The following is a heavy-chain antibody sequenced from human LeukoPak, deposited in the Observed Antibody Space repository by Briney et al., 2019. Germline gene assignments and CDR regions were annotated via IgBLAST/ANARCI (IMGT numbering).Heavy chain of an antibody. CDR3: ARERMYSGSGSTYPYYDY. V-gene: IGHV3-7*01. CDR2: IRPDGSEK. D-gene: IGHD3-10*01. J-gene: IGHJ4*02. CDR1: GFTFSSYW. Sequence: GGSLRLSCAASGFTFSSYWMSWVRQAPGKGLEWVANIRPDGSEKYFMDSVKGRFTISRDNAKNALYLEMNSLRAEDTAEYFCARERMYSGSGSTYPYYDYWGQGTLVTVSS.